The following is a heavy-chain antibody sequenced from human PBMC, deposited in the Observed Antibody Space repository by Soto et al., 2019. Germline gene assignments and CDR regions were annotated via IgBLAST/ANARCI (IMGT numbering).Heavy chain of an antibody. CDR1: GDSVSSNSAA. Sequence: SQTLSLTCAISGDSVSSNSAAWNWIRQSPSRGLEWLGRTYYRSKWYNDYAISVKSRITINPDTSKNQFSLQLSSVIPEDTAVYYCARAHLCSDRSTLEPSDPWGKGTPVTVSS. J-gene: IGHJ5*01. V-gene: IGHV6-1*01. D-gene: IGHD1-1*01. CDR3: ARAHLCSDRSTLEPSDP. CDR2: TYYRSKWYN.